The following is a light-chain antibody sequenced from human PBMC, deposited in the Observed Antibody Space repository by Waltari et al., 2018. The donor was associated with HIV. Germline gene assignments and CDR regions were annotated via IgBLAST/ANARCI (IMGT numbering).Light chain of an antibody. V-gene: IGLV2-8*01. CDR2: EVS. Sequence: QSALTQPPSASGSPGQSVTISCTGTSSDVGPYDYVYWYQQHPGKAPKLMLYEVSKRPSGVPDRFSGSKSANSASLTVSGLQEDDEADYYCSAYAGSNNLVFGGGTKLTVL. CDR1: SSDVGPYDY. J-gene: IGLJ3*02. CDR3: SAYAGSNNLV.